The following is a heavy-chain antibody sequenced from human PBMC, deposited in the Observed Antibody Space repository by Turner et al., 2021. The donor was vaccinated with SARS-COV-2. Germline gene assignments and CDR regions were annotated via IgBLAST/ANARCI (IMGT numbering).Heavy chain of an antibody. CDR3: ARPNTYYYGSGDSHGRSHNWFDP. CDR2: IYYSGST. Sequence: QLQLQESGPGLVKPSETLSLTCTVSGGYISSSSHYWGWIRQPPGKGLEWIGNIYYSGSTYYNPSLKSRVTISVDTSKNQFSLKLSSVTAADTAVYYCARPNTYYYGSGDSHGRSHNWFDPWGQGTLVTVSS. J-gene: IGHJ5*02. V-gene: IGHV4-39*01. D-gene: IGHD3-10*01. CDR1: GGYISSSSHY.